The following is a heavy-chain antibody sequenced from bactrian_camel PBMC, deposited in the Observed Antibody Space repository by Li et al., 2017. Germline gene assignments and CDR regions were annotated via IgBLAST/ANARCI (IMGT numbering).Heavy chain of an antibody. V-gene: IGHV3S30*01. CDR1: GFTFSTYA. Sequence: LVESGGGLVQPGGSLTLSCVASGFTFSTYAITWVRQAPGKGLEWISYIDTSGGSTYYADSVKGRFTISRDNAKNTLYLKMNSLKPEDTAMYYCAAGGGTCENHWGQGTQVTVS. J-gene: IGHJ4*01. CDR2: IDTSGGST. D-gene: IGHD5*01. CDR3: AAGGGTCENH.